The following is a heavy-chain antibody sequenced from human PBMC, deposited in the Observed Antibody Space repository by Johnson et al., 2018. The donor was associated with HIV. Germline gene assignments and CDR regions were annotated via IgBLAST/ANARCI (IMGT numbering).Heavy chain of an antibody. Sequence: EVQLVESGGGLVQPGGSLRLSCAASGFTFSNVWMSWVRQAPGKGLEWVGRIKRKIEGEATDYAAPVKGRFTISRDDSKNTLFLQMSSLKTDDTAVYYCTTAIVIDAFDIWGPGTMVTVSS. V-gene: IGHV3-15*01. CDR2: IKRKIEGEAT. D-gene: IGHD3-16*02. J-gene: IGHJ3*02. CDR3: TTAIVIDAFDI. CDR1: GFTFSNVW.